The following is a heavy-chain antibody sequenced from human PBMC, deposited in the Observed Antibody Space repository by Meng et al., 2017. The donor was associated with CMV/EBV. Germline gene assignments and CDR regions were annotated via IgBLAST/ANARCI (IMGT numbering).Heavy chain of an antibody. CDR2: ISSSGTYI. Sequence: GESLKISCAASGFTFSSYSMNWVRQDPGKGLEWVSSISSSGTYIYYADSVKGRFTISRDNAQNSLYLQMNSLRAEDTAVYYCARDVSPRSSAYFAIYYFYALDVWGQGTTVTVSS. V-gene: IGHV3-21*01. CDR1: GFTFSSYS. CDR3: ARDVSPRSSAYFAIYYFYALDV. D-gene: IGHD2-21*01. J-gene: IGHJ6*02.